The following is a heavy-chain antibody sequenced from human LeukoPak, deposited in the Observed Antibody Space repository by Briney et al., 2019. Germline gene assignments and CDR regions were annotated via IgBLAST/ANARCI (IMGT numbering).Heavy chain of an antibody. CDR1: GFPFGSYV. CDR2: INHNAEMI. J-gene: IGHJ5*02. CDR3: ARDHDWAFNL. V-gene: IGHV3-48*02. D-gene: IGHD3-9*01. Sequence: GGSLRLSCEGSGFPFGSYVMSWVRQAPGKGLEWIAYINHNAEMIFYPDFVKGRFTISRDNPKKSLYLQMNALRYEDTAIYYCARDHDWAFNLWGQGTLVTVSS.